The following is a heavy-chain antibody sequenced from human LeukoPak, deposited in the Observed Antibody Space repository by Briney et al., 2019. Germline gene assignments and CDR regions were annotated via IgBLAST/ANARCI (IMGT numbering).Heavy chain of an antibody. J-gene: IGHJ4*02. CDR2: IYYSGST. D-gene: IGHD4-11*01. V-gene: IGHV4-30-4*07. CDR3: ARSNPDYQNFDY. Sequence: PSETLSLTCAVSGGSISNGGYSWSWIRQPPGKGLEWIGYIYYSGSTYYNPSLKSRVTISVDTSKNQFSLKLSSVTAADTAVYYCARSNPDYQNFDYWGQGTLVTVSS. CDR1: GGSISNGGYS.